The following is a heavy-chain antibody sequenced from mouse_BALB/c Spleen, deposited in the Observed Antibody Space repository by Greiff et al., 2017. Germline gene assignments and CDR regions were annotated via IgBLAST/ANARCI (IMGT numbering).Heavy chain of an antibody. CDR1: GFNIKDTY. CDR2: IDPANGNT. J-gene: IGHJ3*01. V-gene: IGHV14-3*02. Sequence: VQLQQSGAELVKPGASVKLSCTASGFNIKDTYMHWVKQRPEQGLEWIGRIDPANGNTKYDPKFQGKATITADTSSNTAYLQLSSLTSEDTAVYYCARGYYGYEGFAYWGQGTLVTVSA. CDR3: ARGYYGYEGFAY. D-gene: IGHD1-2*01.